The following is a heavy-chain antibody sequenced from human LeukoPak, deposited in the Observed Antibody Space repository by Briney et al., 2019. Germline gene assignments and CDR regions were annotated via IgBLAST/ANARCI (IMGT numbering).Heavy chain of an antibody. Sequence: PGGSLRLSCAASGFTFSSYSMNWVRQAPGKGLEWVSSISSSSSYIYYADSVKGRFTISRDNAKNSLYLQMNSLRAEDTAVYYCARASIYDFPPNWFDPWGQGTLVTVSS. CDR2: ISSSSSYI. J-gene: IGHJ5*02. CDR1: GFTFSSYS. V-gene: IGHV3-21*01. CDR3: ARASIYDFPPNWFDP. D-gene: IGHD3-3*01.